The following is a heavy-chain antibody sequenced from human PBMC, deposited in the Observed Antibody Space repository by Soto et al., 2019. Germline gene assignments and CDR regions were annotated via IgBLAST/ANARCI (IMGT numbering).Heavy chain of an antibody. J-gene: IGHJ5*02. D-gene: IGHD3-22*01. Sequence: SETLSLTCTVSGGSISSGSYYWSWIRQHPXKGLEWIGYIYYSGSSYYNPSLKSRVTISVDTSKNQFSLKLSSVTAADTAVYYCARGHYDSTEILNWFDPWGQGTLVTVSS. V-gene: IGHV4-31*03. CDR1: GGSISSGSYY. CDR3: ARGHYDSTEILNWFDP. CDR2: IYYSGSS.